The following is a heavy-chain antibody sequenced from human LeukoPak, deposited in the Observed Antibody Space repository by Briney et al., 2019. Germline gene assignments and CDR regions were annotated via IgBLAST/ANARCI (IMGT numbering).Heavy chain of an antibody. D-gene: IGHD3-10*01. J-gene: IGHJ4*02. Sequence: GGSLRLSCAASGFTFSSYYMSWVRQAPGKGLEWVANIKQDGSDKFYVDSVKGRFTISRDNSKNTLYLQMNSLRAEDTAVYYCANDHQFRGVIGYFGYWGQGTLVTVSS. CDR1: GFTFSSYY. CDR2: IKQDGSDK. CDR3: ANDHQFRGVIGYFGY. V-gene: IGHV3-7*03.